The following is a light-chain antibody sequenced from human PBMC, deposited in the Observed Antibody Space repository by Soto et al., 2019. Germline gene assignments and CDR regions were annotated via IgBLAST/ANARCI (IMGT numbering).Light chain of an antibody. V-gene: IGLV2-8*01. CDR2: EVS. Sequence: QSVLTQPPSASGSPGQSVTISCTGTSSDVGGYNYVSWYQQHPGKAPKLMIYEVSKRPSGVPDRFSGSKSGNTASLTVSGLQAEDEADYYCSSYAGSQEVFGGGTQLTVL. CDR1: SSDVGGYNY. J-gene: IGLJ2*01. CDR3: SSYAGSQEV.